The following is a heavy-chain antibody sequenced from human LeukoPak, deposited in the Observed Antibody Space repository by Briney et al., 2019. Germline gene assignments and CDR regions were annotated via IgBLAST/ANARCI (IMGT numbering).Heavy chain of an antibody. D-gene: IGHD6-19*01. CDR2: IYYSGST. Sequence: SETLSLTCSVSGGSISSSSYYWGWIRQPPGKGLEWIGSIYYSGSTYYNPSLKSRVTISVDTSKNQFSLKVSSVTAADTAVYYCARVGQWLVRSQSLFDYWGQGTLVTVSS. CDR1: GGSISSSSYY. J-gene: IGHJ4*02. V-gene: IGHV4-39*07. CDR3: ARVGQWLVRSQSLFDY.